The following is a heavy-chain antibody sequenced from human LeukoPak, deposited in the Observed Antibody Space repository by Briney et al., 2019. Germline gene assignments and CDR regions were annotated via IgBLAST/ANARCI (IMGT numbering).Heavy chain of an antibody. CDR3: ASSIVVVPAAMDYYYMDV. CDR2: IYYSGST. Sequence: SQTLSLTCTVSGGSISSGDYYWSWIRQPPGKGMERIGYIYYSGSTYYNPSLKSRVTISVDTSKNQFSLKLSSVTAADTAVYYCASSIVVVPAAMDYYYMDVWGKGTTVTVSS. CDR1: GGSISSGDYY. J-gene: IGHJ6*03. V-gene: IGHV4-30-4*08. D-gene: IGHD2-2*01.